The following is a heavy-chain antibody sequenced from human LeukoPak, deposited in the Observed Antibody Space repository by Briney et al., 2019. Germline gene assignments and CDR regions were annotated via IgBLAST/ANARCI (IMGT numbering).Heavy chain of an antibody. J-gene: IGHJ4*02. CDR2: IWYDGSNK. CDR1: GFTFSSYG. V-gene: IGHV3-33*01. Sequence: PGRSLRLSCAASGFTFSSYGMHWVRQAPGKGLEWVAVIWYDGSNKYYADSVKGRFTISRDNSKNTLYLQMNSLRAEDTAVYYCAREVREVPHWGQGSLVTVSS. D-gene: IGHD2-2*01. CDR3: AREVREVPH.